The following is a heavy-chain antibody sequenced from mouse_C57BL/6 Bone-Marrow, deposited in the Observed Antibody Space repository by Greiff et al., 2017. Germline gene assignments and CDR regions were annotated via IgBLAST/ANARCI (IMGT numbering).Heavy chain of an antibody. V-gene: IGHV1-52*01. Sequence: QVQLKQPGAELVRPGSSVKLSCKASGYTFTSYWMHWVKQRPIQGLEWIGNIDPSDSETHYNQKFKDKATLTVDKSSRTAYMQLSSLTSEDSSVYYCARGVTNCGYSYAMDYWGQGTSVTVSS. CDR3: ARGVTNCGYSYAMDY. CDR2: IDPSDSET. CDR1: GYTFTSYW. J-gene: IGHJ4*01. D-gene: IGHD2-13*01.